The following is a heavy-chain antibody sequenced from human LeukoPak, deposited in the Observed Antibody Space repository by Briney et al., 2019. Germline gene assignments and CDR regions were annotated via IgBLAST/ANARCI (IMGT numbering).Heavy chain of an antibody. CDR2: ISASGSAT. CDR3: ARDYYGDYLFDH. D-gene: IGHD4-17*01. Sequence: GGSLRLSCAASGFIFSNYGMNWVRQAPGKGLEWVAAISASGSATSYADSVRGRFTISRDNAKNSLYLQMNSLRDEDTAVYFCARDYYGDYLFDHWGQGTLVTVSS. J-gene: IGHJ4*02. CDR1: GFIFSNYG. V-gene: IGHV3-48*02.